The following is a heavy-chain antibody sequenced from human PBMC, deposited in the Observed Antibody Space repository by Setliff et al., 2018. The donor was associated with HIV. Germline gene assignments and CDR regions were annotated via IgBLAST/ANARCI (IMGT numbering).Heavy chain of an antibody. CDR3: ARLRVLQLLEWSNNYYYGLDV. V-gene: IGHV1-3*01. CDR2: INAGNDNP. D-gene: IGHD3-3*01. Sequence: ASVKVSCKASGFTFINYAIHWVRQAPGQRLEWLGWINAGNDNPKYSQKFQGRVTITRDTSASTVYMEPSSLRSEDTAVYYCARLRVLQLLEWSNNYYYGLDVWGKGTTVTVSS. CDR1: GFTFINYA. J-gene: IGHJ6*04.